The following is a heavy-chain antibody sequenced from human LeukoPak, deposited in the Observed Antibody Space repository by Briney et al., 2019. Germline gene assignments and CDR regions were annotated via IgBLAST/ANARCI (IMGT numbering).Heavy chain of an antibody. CDR2: INPNRGGT. CDR1: GYPFTDYY. Sequence: ASVKVSCKASGYPFTDYYMHWVRQAPGQGLEWMGWINPNRGGTDYAQKFQGRVTMTRDTSISTAYMELSRLRYDDTAVYYCARGPLYFDYWGQGTLVTVSS. V-gene: IGHV1-2*02. J-gene: IGHJ4*02. CDR3: ARGPLYFDY.